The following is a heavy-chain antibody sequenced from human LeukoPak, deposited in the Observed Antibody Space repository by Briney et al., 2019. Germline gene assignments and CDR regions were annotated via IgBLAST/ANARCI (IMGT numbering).Heavy chain of an antibody. CDR2: FYPGDSDS. Sequence: GESLKISCKGYGYSFTGYWIGWVRQMPGRGLEWMGIFYPGDSDSRYSPSFQGQVTISADKSISTAYLQWSSLKASDAAMYYCARGELLWFGEPDYWSQGTLVTVSS. CDR3: ARGELLWFGEPDY. J-gene: IGHJ4*02. CDR1: GYSFTGYW. V-gene: IGHV5-51*01. D-gene: IGHD3-10*01.